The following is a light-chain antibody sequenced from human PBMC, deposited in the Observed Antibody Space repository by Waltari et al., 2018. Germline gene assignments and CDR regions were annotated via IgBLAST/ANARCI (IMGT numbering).Light chain of an antibody. Sequence: QLVLTQSPSASASLGASVKLTCTLSRGHSSNIIAWHQQPPEKGPRYLMKVNSDGSHSKGDEIPARVSGSSSGAERYLTISSLQSEDEADYYCQTGGHGTWVFGGGTKLTVL. CDR2: VNSDGSH. CDR1: RGHSSNI. V-gene: IGLV4-69*01. CDR3: QTGGHGTWV. J-gene: IGLJ3*02.